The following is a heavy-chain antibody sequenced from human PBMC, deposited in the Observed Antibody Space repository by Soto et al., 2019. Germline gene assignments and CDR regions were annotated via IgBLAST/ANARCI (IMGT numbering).Heavy chain of an antibody. Sequence: ETLSLTCTVSGGSISSYYWSWIRQPPGKGLEWIGYIYYSGSTNYNPSLKSRVTISVDTSKNQFSLKMSSVTAADTAVYYCARLLLWSRGNAWFDPWGQETLVTVSS. J-gene: IGHJ5*02. V-gene: IGHV4-59*08. D-gene: IGHD3-10*01. CDR2: IYYSGST. CDR1: GGSISSYY. CDR3: ARLLLWSRGNAWFDP.